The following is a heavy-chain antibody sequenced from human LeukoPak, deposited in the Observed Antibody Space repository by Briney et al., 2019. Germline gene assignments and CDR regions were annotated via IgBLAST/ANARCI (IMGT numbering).Heavy chain of an antibody. D-gene: IGHD6-19*01. CDR2: IRYDGSNK. CDR3: AKREQWLVPLLAFDI. Sequence: GGSLRLSCAASGFTFSSYGMHWVRQAPGKGLEWVAFIRYDGSNKYYADSVKGRFTISRDNSKNTLYLQMNSLRAEDTAVYYCAKREQWLVPLLAFDIWGQGTMVTVSS. CDR1: GFTFSSYG. V-gene: IGHV3-30*02. J-gene: IGHJ3*02.